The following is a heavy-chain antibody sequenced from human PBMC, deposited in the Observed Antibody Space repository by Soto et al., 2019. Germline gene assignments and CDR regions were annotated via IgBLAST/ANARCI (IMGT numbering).Heavy chain of an antibody. D-gene: IGHD2-2*02. CDR3: AKGGVVVPAAIPSGMDV. CDR1: GFTFSSYG. J-gene: IGHJ6*02. V-gene: IGHV3-30*18. Sequence: HPGGSLRLSCAASGFTFSSYGMHWVRQAPGKGLEWVAVISYDGSNKYYAGSVKGRFTISRDNSKNTLYLQMNSLRAEDTAMYYCAKGGVVVPAAIPSGMDVWGQGTTVTVSS. CDR2: ISYDGSNK.